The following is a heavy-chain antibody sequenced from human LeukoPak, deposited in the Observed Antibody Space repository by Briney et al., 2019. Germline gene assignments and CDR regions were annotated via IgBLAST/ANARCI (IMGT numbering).Heavy chain of an antibody. J-gene: IGHJ4*02. D-gene: IGHD5-12*01. CDR3: ARGRGEYSGYDSFDY. CDR2: IIPIFGTA. CDR1: GGTFSSYA. Sequence: SVKVSCKASGGTFSSYAISWVRQAPGQGLEWMGGIIPIFGTANYAQKFQGRVTITTDESTSTAYMELSSLRSEDTAVYYCARGRGEYSGYDSFDYWGQGTLVTVSS. V-gene: IGHV1-69*05.